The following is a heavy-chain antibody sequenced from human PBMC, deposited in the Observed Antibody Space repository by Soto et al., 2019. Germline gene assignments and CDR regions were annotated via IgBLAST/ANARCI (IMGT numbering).Heavy chain of an antibody. J-gene: IGHJ4*02. D-gene: IGHD3-22*01. Sequence: SETLSLTCTVSGGSISSSSYYWGWIRQPPGKGLEWIGSIYYSGSTYYNPSLKSRVTISVDTSKNQFSLKLSSVTAADTAVYYCARHLDSSGYYFDYWGQGTLVTVSS. CDR3: ARHLDSSGYYFDY. CDR1: GGSISSSSYY. V-gene: IGHV4-39*01. CDR2: IYYSGST.